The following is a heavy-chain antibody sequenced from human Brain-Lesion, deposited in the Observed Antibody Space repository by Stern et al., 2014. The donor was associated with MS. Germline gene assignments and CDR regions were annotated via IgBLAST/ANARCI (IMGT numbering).Heavy chain of an antibody. CDR3: ATLSPGAGGNYYRHFDY. D-gene: IGHD1-26*01. Sequence: VQLVESGAEVKKPGASVKVSCKVSGYTLTELSMHWVRQAPRTGLEWMGGFDPEDGETSYAQKFQGRVTMTEDTSTDTAYMELSSLRSEDTAVYYCATLSPGAGGNYYRHFDYWGQGTLVTVSS. V-gene: IGHV1-24*01. CDR2: FDPEDGET. CDR1: GYTLTELS. J-gene: IGHJ4*02.